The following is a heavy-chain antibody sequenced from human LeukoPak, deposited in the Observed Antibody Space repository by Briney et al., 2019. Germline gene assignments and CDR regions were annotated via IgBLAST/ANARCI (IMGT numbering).Heavy chain of an antibody. D-gene: IGHD3-22*01. CDR2: IYYSGST. CDR3: ASNRGYYYDSTSAFDI. J-gene: IGHJ3*02. Sequence: PSETLSLTCTASGGSISSYYWSWIRQPPGKGLEWIGYIYYSGSTNYNPSLKSRVTISVDTSKNQFSLKLSSVTAADTAVYYCASNRGYYYDSTSAFDIWGQGTMVTVSS. CDR1: GGSISSYY. V-gene: IGHV4-59*01.